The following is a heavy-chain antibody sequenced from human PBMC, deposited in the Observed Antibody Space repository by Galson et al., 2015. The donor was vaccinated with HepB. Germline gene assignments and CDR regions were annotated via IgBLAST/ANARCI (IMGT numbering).Heavy chain of an antibody. Sequence: SVKVSCKASGYTFTSYYMHWVRQAPGQGLEWMGIINPSGGSTSYAQKFQGRVTMTRDTSTSTVYMELSSLRSEDTAVYYCARADYYGSGSYYFIHYYYGMDVWGQGTTVTVSS. J-gene: IGHJ6*02. D-gene: IGHD3-10*01. CDR3: ARADYYGSGSYYFIHYYYGMDV. V-gene: IGHV1-46*03. CDR2: INPSGGST. CDR1: GYTFTSYY.